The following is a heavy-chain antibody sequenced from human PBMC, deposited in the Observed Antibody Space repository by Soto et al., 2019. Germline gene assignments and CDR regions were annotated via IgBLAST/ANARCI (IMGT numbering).Heavy chain of an antibody. D-gene: IGHD3-22*01. CDR1: GGSISSGGYS. V-gene: IGHV4-30-2*01. J-gene: IGHJ5*02. Sequence: PSETLSLTCAVSGGSISSGGYSWSWIRQPPGKGPEWIGYIYHSGSTYYNPSLKSRVTISVDRSKNQFTLKLSSVTAADMAVYYCARAPYYYDSSGSPPGWFDPWGQGTLVTVSS. CDR3: ARAPYYYDSSGSPPGWFDP. CDR2: IYHSGST.